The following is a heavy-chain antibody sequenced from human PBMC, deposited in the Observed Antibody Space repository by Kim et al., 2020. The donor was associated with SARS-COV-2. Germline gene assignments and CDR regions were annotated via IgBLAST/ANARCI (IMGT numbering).Heavy chain of an antibody. V-gene: IGHV3-30*01. CDR3: ARDRGIQLWSPLDY. D-gene: IGHD5-18*01. J-gene: IGHJ4*02. Sequence: ADSVKGRFTISRDNSKNTLYLQMNSLRAEDTAVYYCARDRGIQLWSPLDYWGQGTLVTVSS.